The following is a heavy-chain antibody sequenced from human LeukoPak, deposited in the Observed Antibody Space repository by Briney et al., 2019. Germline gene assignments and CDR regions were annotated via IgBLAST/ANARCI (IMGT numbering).Heavy chain of an antibody. J-gene: IGHJ4*02. D-gene: IGHD2-2*01. CDR2: INSDGSST. CDR3: AKGGSPSCYSSSGY. Sequence: GGSLRLSCAASGFTFSSYWMHWVRQAPGKGLVWVSCINSDGSSTRYADSVKGRFTISRENAKNTLYLQMNSLRGEDTAVYYCAKGGSPSCYSSSGYWGQGTLVTVSS. CDR1: GFTFSSYW. V-gene: IGHV3-74*01.